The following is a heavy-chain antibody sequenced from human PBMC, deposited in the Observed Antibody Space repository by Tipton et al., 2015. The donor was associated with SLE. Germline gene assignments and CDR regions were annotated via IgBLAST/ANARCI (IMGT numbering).Heavy chain of an antibody. V-gene: IGHV4-59*12. J-gene: IGHJ3*02. CDR1: GASISSDY. CDR3: ARGRYSTSWYDAFDI. Sequence: TLSLTCTVSGASISSDYWSWFRQPPGKGLEWIGYVHYSGSTNYNPSLKSRVSMSVDTSKNQFSLKLSSVTAEDTAVYYCARGRYSTSWYDAFDIWGQGTMVTVSS. D-gene: IGHD6-13*01. CDR2: VHYSGST.